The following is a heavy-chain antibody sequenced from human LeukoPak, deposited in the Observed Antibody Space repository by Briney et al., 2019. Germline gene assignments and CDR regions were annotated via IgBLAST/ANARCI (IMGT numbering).Heavy chain of an antibody. V-gene: IGHV4-34*01. CDR2: INHSGST. Sequence: SETLSLTCAVYGGSFSGYYWSWIRQPPGKGLEWIGEINHSGSTNYNPSLKSRVTISVDTSKNQFSLKLSSVTAADTAVYYCARAALRYFDWLPPIDYWGQGTLVTVSS. J-gene: IGHJ4*02. CDR1: GGSFSGYY. CDR3: ARAALRYFDWLPPIDY. D-gene: IGHD3-9*01.